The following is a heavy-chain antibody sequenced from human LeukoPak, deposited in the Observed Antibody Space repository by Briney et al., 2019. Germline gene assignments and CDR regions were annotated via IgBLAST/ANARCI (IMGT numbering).Heavy chain of an antibody. D-gene: IGHD2-15*01. V-gene: IGHV3-53*01. CDR3: ASGYCSGGSCYSFDY. Sequence: PGGSLRLSCVASGFTVSSNYMSWVRQAPGGGLGWVSVIYSGGSTYYADSVKGRFTISRDNSKNTPYLQMNSLRAEDTAVYYCASGYCSGGSCYSFDYWGQGTLVTVSS. J-gene: IGHJ4*02. CDR1: GFTVSSNY. CDR2: IYSGGST.